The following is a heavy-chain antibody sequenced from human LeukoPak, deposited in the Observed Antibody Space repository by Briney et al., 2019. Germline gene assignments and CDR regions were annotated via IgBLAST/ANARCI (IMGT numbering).Heavy chain of an antibody. V-gene: IGHV4-61*02. J-gene: IGHJ3*02. CDR2: IYTSGST. CDR3: AIERWLQLDAFDI. D-gene: IGHD5-24*01. CDR1: GGSISSGSYY. Sequence: SETLSLTCTVSGGSISSGSYYWSWIRQPAGKGLEWIGRIYTSGSTNYNPSLKSRVTISVDTSKNQFSLKLSSVTAADTAVYYCAIERWLQLDAFDIWGRGTMVTVSS.